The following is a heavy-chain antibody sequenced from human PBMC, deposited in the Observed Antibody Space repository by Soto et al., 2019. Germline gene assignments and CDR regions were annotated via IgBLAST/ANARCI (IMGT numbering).Heavy chain of an antibody. D-gene: IGHD2-15*01. Sequence: SETLSLTCTVSGGSISSSSYYWGWIRQPPGKGLEWIGSIYYSGSTYYNPSLKSRVTISVDTSKNQFSLKLSSVTAADTAVYYCARHDVGYCSGGSCPSVYYGMDVWGQGTTVTVSS. V-gene: IGHV4-39*01. J-gene: IGHJ6*02. CDR3: ARHDVGYCSGGSCPSVYYGMDV. CDR2: IYYSGST. CDR1: GGSISSSSYY.